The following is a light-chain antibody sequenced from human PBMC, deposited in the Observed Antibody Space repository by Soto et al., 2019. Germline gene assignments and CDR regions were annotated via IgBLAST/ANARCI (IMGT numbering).Light chain of an antibody. CDR3: QQRSNWPT. J-gene: IGKJ5*01. CDR2: GAS. V-gene: IGKV3D-20*02. CDR1: QSVSSSY. Sequence: EIVLTQSPGTLSLSPGERATLSCRASQSVSSSYLAWYQQKPGQAPRLLIYGASSRATGIPERFSGSGSGTDFTLTISSLEPEDFAVYYCQQRSNWPTFGQGTRLEIK.